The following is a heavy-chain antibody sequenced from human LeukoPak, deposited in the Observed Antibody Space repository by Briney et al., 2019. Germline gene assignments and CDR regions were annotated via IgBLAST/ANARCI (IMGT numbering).Heavy chain of an antibody. CDR1: GFTFSNYG. J-gene: IGHJ6*04. Sequence: GGSLRLSCAASGFTFSNYGMHWVRQAPGKGLEWVSVISYDGSNQYYADSVKGRFTISRDNSKNTLSLQMNSLRAEDTAVYYCAELGITMIGGVWGKGTTVTISS. D-gene: IGHD3-10*02. V-gene: IGHV3-30*18. CDR2: ISYDGSNQ. CDR3: AELGITMIGGV.